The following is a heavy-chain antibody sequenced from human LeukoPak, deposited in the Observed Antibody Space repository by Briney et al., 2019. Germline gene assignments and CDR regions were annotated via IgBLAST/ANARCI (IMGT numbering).Heavy chain of an antibody. CDR3: ARDHGYSSGWPYWYFDL. Sequence: PSETLSLTCAVYGGSFSGYYWSWVRQAPGKGLEWVANIKQDGSEKYYVDSVKGRFTISRDNAKNSLYLQMNSLRAEDTAVYYCARDHGYSSGWPYWYFDLWGRGTLVTVSS. CDR2: IKQDGSEK. V-gene: IGHV3-7*01. J-gene: IGHJ2*01. D-gene: IGHD6-19*01. CDR1: GGSFSGYY.